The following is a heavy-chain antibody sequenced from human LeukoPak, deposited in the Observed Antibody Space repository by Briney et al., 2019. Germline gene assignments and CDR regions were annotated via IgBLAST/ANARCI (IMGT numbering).Heavy chain of an antibody. CDR3: AKNTVTTFDYFDY. J-gene: IGHJ4*02. CDR1: GFTFSSYG. Sequence: GGSLRLSCAASGFTFSSYGMSWVRQAPGKGLEWVSAISGSGGNTYYADSVKGRFTISRDNSKNALYLQMSSLRAEDTAVYYCAKNTVTTFDYFDYWGQGTLVTVSS. D-gene: IGHD4-17*01. V-gene: IGHV3-23*01. CDR2: ISGSGGNT.